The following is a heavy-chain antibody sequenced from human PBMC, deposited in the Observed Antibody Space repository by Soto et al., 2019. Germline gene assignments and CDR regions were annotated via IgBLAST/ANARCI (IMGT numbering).Heavy chain of an antibody. J-gene: IGHJ6*02. D-gene: IGHD6-25*01. V-gene: IGHV3-20*04. CDR1: GFRFDDYD. CDR3: ASDALRIAAGAYGMDV. CDR2: IDWNGGSR. Sequence: EVQLVESGGGVVRPGGSLRLSCAASGFRFDDYDMSWVRQAPGKGLEYISGIDWNGGSRGYADSVKGRFTISRDNAKNSLYLQMNSLRAEDMALYYCASDALRIAAGAYGMDVWGQGTTVTVSS.